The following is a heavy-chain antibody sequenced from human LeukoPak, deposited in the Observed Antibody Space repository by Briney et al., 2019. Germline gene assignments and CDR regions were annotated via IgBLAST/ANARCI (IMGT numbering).Heavy chain of an antibody. V-gene: IGHV1-69*06. D-gene: IGHD1-26*01. J-gene: IGHJ5*02. Sequence: SVKVSCKASGGTFSSYAISWVRQAPGQGLEWMGGIIPIFGTANYAQKFQGRVTVTADKSTSTAYMELSSLRSDDTAVYYCARDPEGSYYGGNWFDPWGQGTLVTVSS. CDR1: GGTFSSYA. CDR2: IIPIFGTA. CDR3: ARDPEGSYYGGNWFDP.